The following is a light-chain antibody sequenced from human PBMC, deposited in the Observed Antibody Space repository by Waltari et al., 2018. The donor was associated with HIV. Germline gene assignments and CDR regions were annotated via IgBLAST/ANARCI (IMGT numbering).Light chain of an antibody. CDR2: ARN. Sequence: SSELTQDPSVSVALGQPVKITCQGYSLRSYYASWYQQKPGKAPVLVIYARNNRPSGIPDRFSGSSSGDTASLTITGAQAEDEAAYYCNSRDSSVNPLQVIFGGGTKVTVL. CDR1: SLRSYY. CDR3: NSRDSSVNPLQVI. J-gene: IGLJ2*01. V-gene: IGLV3-19*01.